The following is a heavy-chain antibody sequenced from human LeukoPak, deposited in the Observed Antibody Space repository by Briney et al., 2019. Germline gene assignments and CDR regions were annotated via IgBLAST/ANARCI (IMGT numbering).Heavy chain of an antibody. CDR3: AREAAGVSSWGPYYYYYMDV. CDR2: ISSSGSTI. CDR1: GFTFSDYY. J-gene: IGHJ6*03. D-gene: IGHD6-13*01. V-gene: IGHV3-11*01. Sequence: AETLRLSCAASGFTFSDYYMSWIRQAPGKGLEWVSYISSSGSTIYYADSVKCRFTISRDNAKNSLYLQMNSLRAEDTAVYYCAREAAGVSSWGPYYYYYMDVWGKGTTVTVSS.